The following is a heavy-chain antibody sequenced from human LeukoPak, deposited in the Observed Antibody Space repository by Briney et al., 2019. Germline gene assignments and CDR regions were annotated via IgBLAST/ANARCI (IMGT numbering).Heavy chain of an antibody. V-gene: IGHV1-69*06. Sequence: SAKVSCKASGGTFSSYAISWVRQAPGQGLEWMGGIIPIFGTANYAQKFQGRVTITADKSTSTAYMELSSLRSEDTAVYYCAGPYCSGGSCYPYYYYYYMDVWGKGTTVTVSS. J-gene: IGHJ6*03. CDR2: IIPIFGTA. CDR3: AGPYCSGGSCYPYYYYYYMDV. D-gene: IGHD2-15*01. CDR1: GGTFSSYA.